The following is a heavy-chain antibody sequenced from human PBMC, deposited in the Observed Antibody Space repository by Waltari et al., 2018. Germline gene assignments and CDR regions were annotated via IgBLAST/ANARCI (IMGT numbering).Heavy chain of an antibody. J-gene: IGHJ4*02. Sequence: QVQLVQSGAEVKKPGSSVKFSCKASGGTFSSYAISWVRQAPGQGLEWMGGIIPIFCTANYAQKFQGRFTITADESTSTAYMELSSLRSEDTAVYYCARSNTILRFPGFDYWGQGTLVTVSS. V-gene: IGHV1-69*12. D-gene: IGHD3-9*01. CDR2: IIPIFCTA. CDR3: ARSNTILRFPGFDY. CDR1: GGTFSSYA.